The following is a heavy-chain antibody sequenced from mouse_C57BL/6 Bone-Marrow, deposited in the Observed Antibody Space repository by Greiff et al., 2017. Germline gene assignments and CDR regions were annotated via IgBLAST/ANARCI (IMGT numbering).Heavy chain of an antibody. D-gene: IGHD2-3*01. J-gene: IGHJ4*01. Sequence: QVQLQQPGAELVKPGASVKLSCKASGYTFTSYWMHWVKQRPGQGLEWIGMIHPNSGSTNYNEKFKSKATLTVDKSSSTAYMQLSSLTSEDSAVYYCVYDRSHYYAMDYWGQGTSVTVSS. CDR1: GYTFTSYW. CDR3: VYDRSHYYAMDY. CDR2: IHPNSGST. V-gene: IGHV1-64*01.